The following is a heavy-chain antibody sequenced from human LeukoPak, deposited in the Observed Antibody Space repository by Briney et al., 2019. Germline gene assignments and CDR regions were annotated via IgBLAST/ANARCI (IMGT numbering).Heavy chain of an antibody. J-gene: IGHJ4*02. Sequence: PGGSLRLSCAASGFTFSSYDMRWVRQAPGKGLEWVSGISGSGGSTYYADSVKGRFTISRDNSKNTLYLQMNSLRAEDTAVYYCAKDQDEIDYWGQGTLVTVSS. CDR1: GFTFSSYD. V-gene: IGHV3-23*01. CDR2: ISGSGGST. CDR3: AKDQDEIDY.